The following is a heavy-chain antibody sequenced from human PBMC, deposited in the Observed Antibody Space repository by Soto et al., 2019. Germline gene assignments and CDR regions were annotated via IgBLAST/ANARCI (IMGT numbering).Heavy chain of an antibody. Sequence: SETLSLTCAVSSGTISSSNWWTWVRQPPGKGLEWIGEINQSGSPNYNPSLRSRVTISVDKSKSQFFLKLSSVTAADTAIYYCAKVPLRPYYFDYWGLGTLVTVSS. D-gene: IGHD4-17*01. J-gene: IGHJ4*02. CDR3: AKVPLRPYYFDY. V-gene: IGHV4-4*02. CDR2: INQSGSP. CDR1: SGTISSSNW.